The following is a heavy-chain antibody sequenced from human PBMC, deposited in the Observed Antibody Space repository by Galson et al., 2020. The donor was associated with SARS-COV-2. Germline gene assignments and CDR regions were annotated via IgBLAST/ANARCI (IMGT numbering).Heavy chain of an antibody. D-gene: IGHD2-2*02. V-gene: IGHV3-11*04. CDR2: ISSSGSTI. J-gene: IGHJ4*02. Sequence: GGSLRLSCAASGFTFSDYYMSWIRPAPGKGLEWVSYISSSGSTIYYADSVKGRFTISRDNAKNSLYLQMNSLRAEDTAVYYCASARRRSGYCSSTSCYTNVDYWGQGTLVTVSS. CDR3: ASARRRSGYCSSTSCYTNVDY. CDR1: GFTFSDYY.